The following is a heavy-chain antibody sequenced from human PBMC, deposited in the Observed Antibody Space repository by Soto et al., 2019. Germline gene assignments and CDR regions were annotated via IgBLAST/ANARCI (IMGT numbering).Heavy chain of an antibody. J-gene: IGHJ4*02. D-gene: IGHD2-21*01. Sequence: PGGSLRLSCVASGFTFSSYAMHWVRQAPGKGLEWVAVISYDGSNKYYADSVKGRFTISRDNSKNTLYLQMNSLRAEDTAVYYCARDGGRILWWYTYYFDYWGQGTLVTVSS. V-gene: IGHV3-30-3*01. CDR1: GFTFSSYA. CDR2: ISYDGSNK. CDR3: ARDGGRILWWYTYYFDY.